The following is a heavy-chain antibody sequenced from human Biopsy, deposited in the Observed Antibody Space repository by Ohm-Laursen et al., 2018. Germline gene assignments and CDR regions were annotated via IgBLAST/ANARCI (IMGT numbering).Heavy chain of an antibody. D-gene: IGHD3-9*01. CDR1: GYTFAGYY. CDR2: INPYNGDT. Sequence: ASVKVSCKSSGYTFAGYYLHWVRQAPGQGLEWMGWINPYNGDTNYAQKLQGRVTVAADTSTSTATMELRSLRSDDTAVYYCATKLTGYFHHWGQGTLVTVSS. V-gene: IGHV1-2*02. J-gene: IGHJ1*01. CDR3: ATKLTGYFHH.